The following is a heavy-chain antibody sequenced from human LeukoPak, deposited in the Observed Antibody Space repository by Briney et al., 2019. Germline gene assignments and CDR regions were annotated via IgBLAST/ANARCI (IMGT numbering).Heavy chain of an antibody. V-gene: IGHV4-39*01. CDR3: ARRGPPPERDSSGYYWSYYMDV. CDR2: IYYSGST. D-gene: IGHD3-22*01. J-gene: IGHJ6*03. CDR1: GGSIRSSSYY. Sequence: SETLSLTCSVSGGSIRSSSYYWGWIRQPPGKGLEWIGRIYYSGSTYYNPSLKSRVTISVDTSKNQFSLKLSSVTAADTAVYYCARRGPPPERDSSGYYWSYYMDVWGKGTTVTVSS.